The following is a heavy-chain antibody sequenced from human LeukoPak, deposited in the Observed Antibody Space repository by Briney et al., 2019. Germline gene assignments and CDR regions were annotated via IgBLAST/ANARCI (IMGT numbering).Heavy chain of an antibody. CDR2: ISGSGGST. D-gene: IGHD2-15*01. CDR1: GFTFSSYA. CDR3: AKHVLGYYHYGMDV. V-gene: IGHV3-23*01. J-gene: IGHJ6*02. Sequence: PGGSLRLSCAASGFTFSSYAMSWVRQAPGKGLEWVSAISGSGGSTYYADSVKGRFTISRDNSKNTLYLQMNSLRAEDTAVYYCAKHVLGYYHYGMDVWGQGTTVTVSS.